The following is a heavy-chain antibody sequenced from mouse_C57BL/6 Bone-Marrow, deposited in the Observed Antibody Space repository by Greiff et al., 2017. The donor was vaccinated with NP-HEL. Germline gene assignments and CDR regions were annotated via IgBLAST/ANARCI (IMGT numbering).Heavy chain of an antibody. J-gene: IGHJ1*03. CDR3: ARQGVNWVWYFDV. CDR1: GFTFSSYG. D-gene: IGHD4-1*01. Sequence: VQLQQSGGDLVKPGGSLKLSCAASGFTFSSYGMSWVRQTPDKRLEWVATISSGGSYTYYPDSVKGRFPISRDNAKNTLYLQRSSLKSEDTAMYYCARQGVNWVWYFDVWGTGTTVTVSS. CDR2: ISSGGSYT. V-gene: IGHV5-6*01.